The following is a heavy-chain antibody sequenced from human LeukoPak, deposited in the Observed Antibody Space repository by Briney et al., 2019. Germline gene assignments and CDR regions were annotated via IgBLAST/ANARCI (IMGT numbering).Heavy chain of an antibody. V-gene: IGHV3-23*01. CDR2: ISGSGGST. J-gene: IGHJ4*02. D-gene: IGHD2-2*02. CDR1: GFTFSSYA. Sequence: GGSLRLSCAVSGFTFSSYAMSWVRQAPGKGLEWVSAISGSGGSTYYEDSVKGRFTISRDNSKNTLYLQMNSLRAEDTAVYYCARSCSSTSCYSDYWGQGTLVTVSS. CDR3: ARSCSSTSCYSDY.